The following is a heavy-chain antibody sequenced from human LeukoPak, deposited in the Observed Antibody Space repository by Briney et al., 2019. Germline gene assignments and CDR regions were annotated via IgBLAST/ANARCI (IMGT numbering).Heavy chain of an antibody. Sequence: SETLSLTCTVSGGSISSYYWSWIRQPPGKGLEWIGYIYYSGSTNYNPSLKSRVTISVDTSKNQFSLKLSSVTAADTAVYYCARALRYYDSTGYGQYYFDYWGQGTLVTVSS. D-gene: IGHD3-22*01. J-gene: IGHJ4*02. CDR1: GGSISSYY. CDR3: ARALRYYDSTGYGQYYFDY. CDR2: IYYSGST. V-gene: IGHV4-59*01.